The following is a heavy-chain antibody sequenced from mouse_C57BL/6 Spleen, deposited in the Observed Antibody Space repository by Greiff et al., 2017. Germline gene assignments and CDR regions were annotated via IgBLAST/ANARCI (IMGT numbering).Heavy chain of an antibody. D-gene: IGHD2-4*01. CDR2: ISDGGSYT. CDR1: GFTFSSYA. Sequence: EVQGVESGGGLVKPGGSLKLSCAASGFTFSSYAMSWVRQTPEKRLEWVATISDGGSYTYYPDNVKGRFTISRDNAKNNLYLQMSHLKSEDTAMYYCAATMITEGSYYFDYWGQGTTLTVSS. CDR3: AATMITEGSYYFDY. V-gene: IGHV5-4*01. J-gene: IGHJ2*01.